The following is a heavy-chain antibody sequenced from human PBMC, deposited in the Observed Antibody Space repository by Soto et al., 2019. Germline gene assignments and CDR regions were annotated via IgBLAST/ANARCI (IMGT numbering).Heavy chain of an antibody. Sequence: PGGSLRLSCEGSGFTFSNGWMTWVRQAPGKGLEWVGRIKTNIDAGRIDYAAPVKGRFTISRDDSKNTLYLQMNSLKTEDTAVYYCTTNSVNNVYYYGMEVWGLGTTVTVSS. D-gene: IGHD1-20*01. CDR2: IKTNIDAGRI. J-gene: IGHJ6*02. CDR1: GFTFSNGW. CDR3: TTNSVNNVYYYGMEV. V-gene: IGHV3-15*01.